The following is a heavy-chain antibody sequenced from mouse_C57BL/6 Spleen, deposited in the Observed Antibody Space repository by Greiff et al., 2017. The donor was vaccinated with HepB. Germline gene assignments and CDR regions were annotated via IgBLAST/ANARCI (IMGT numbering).Heavy chain of an antibody. CDR3: AREDDGYY. CDR2: IYPRSGNT. V-gene: IGHV1-81*01. J-gene: IGHJ3*01. Sequence: VQLQQSGAELARPGASVKLSCKASGYTFTSYGISWVKQRTGQGLEWIGEIYPRSGNTYYNEKFKGKATLTADKYSSTAYMELRSLTSEDSAVYFCAREDDGYYWGQGTLVTVSA. D-gene: IGHD2-3*01. CDR1: GYTFTSYG.